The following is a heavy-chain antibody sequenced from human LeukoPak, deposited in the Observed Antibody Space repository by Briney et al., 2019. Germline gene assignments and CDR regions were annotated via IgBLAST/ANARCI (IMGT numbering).Heavy chain of an antibody. CDR1: GYTFTGYY. CDR2: INPKSGGT. CDR3: ARDRSLGTFDY. D-gene: IGHD1-26*01. V-gene: IGHV1-2*02. Sequence: GASVKVSCKASGYTFTGYYMHWVRQAPGQGLEWMGWINPKSGGTNYAQKFQGRVTMTRDTSISTAYMELSRLRSDDTAVYYCARDRSLGTFDYWGQGTLVTVSS. J-gene: IGHJ4*02.